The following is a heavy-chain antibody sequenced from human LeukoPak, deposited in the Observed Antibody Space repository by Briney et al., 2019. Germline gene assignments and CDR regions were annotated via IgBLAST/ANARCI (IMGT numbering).Heavy chain of an antibody. CDR3: ARDGMSMDFYCYYGMDV. V-gene: IGHV1-69*13. J-gene: IGHJ6*02. D-gene: IGHD3/OR15-3a*01. CDR1: GGTFSSYA. CDR2: IIPIFGTA. Sequence: SVKVSCKASGGTFSSYAISWVRQAPGQGLEWMGGIIPIFGTANYAQKFQGRVTITADESTSTAYMELSSLRSEDTAVYYCARDGMSMDFYCYYGMDVWGQGTTVTVSS.